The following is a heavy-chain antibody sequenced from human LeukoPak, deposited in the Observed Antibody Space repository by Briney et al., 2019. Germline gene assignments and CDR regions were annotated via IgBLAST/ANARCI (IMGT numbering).Heavy chain of an antibody. CDR2: ISAYNGNT. Sequence: GASVKVSCKASGYTFTSYGISWVRQAPGQGLEWGGWISAYNGNTNYAQKLQGRVTMTTDTSTSTAYMGLRSLRSDDTAVYYCARLLPRYCSSTSCYNDYWGQGTLVTVSS. CDR1: GYTFTSYG. D-gene: IGHD2-2*02. CDR3: ARLLPRYCSSTSCYNDY. V-gene: IGHV1-18*01. J-gene: IGHJ4*02.